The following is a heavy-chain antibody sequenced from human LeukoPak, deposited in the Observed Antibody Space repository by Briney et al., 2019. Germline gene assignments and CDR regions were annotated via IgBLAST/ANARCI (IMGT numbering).Heavy chain of an antibody. CDR1: GFTFSSYG. J-gene: IGHJ4*02. D-gene: IGHD2-2*02. Sequence: GGSLRLSCAASGFTFSSYGMHWVRQAPVKGLEWVSAISGSGGSTYYADSVKGRFTISRDNSKNTLYLQMNSLRAEDTAVYYCAKGAVNRYNYWGQGTLVTVSS. V-gene: IGHV3-23*01. CDR3: AKGAVNRYNY. CDR2: ISGSGGST.